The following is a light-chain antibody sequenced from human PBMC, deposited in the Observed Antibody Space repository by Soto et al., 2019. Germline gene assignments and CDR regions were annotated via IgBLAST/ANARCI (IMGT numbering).Light chain of an antibody. CDR1: QSVRTY. J-gene: IGKJ4*01. CDR3: QQRDDWVS. V-gene: IGKV3-11*01. CDR2: GAS. Sequence: ETVLTQSPATLSLSPGDTATLSCRASQSVRTYFDWYQQKSGQAPRLLVYGASSRATGVPDRFTGSASGTDFTLTISSLEPEDSALYYCQQRDDWVSFGGGTKVEIK.